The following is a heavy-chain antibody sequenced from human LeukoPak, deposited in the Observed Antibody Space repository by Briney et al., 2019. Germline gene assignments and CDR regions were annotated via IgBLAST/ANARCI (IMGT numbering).Heavy chain of an antibody. CDR1: GGSFSGYY. CDR3: ARVGYCSSTSCQNWFDP. V-gene: IGHV4-34*01. CDR2: INHSGST. J-gene: IGHJ5*02. D-gene: IGHD2-2*01. Sequence: SETLSLTCAVYGGSFSGYYWSWIRQPPGKGLEWIGEINHSGSTNYNPSLKSRVTISVDTSKTQFSLKLSSVTAADTAVYYCARVGYCSSTSCQNWFDPWGQGTLVTVSS.